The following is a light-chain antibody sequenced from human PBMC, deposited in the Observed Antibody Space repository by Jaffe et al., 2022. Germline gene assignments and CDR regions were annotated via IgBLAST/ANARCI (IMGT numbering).Light chain of an antibody. CDR3: VLYMGNGISV. CDR1: FDSVSTNYY. CDR2: NTY. J-gene: IGLJ1*01. V-gene: IGLV8-61*01. Sequence: TVVTQEPSFSVSPGGTVTLTCGLSFDSVSTNYYPSWYQQTPGQAPRTLIYNTYTRSSGVPDRFSGSIVGNKAALTITGAQADDESDYYCVLYMGNGISVFGTGTKVIVL.